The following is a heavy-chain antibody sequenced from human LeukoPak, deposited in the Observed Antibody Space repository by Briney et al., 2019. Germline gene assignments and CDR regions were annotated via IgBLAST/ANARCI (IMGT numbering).Heavy chain of an antibody. J-gene: IGHJ6*03. D-gene: IGHD6-19*01. CDR2: ISSSGST. CDR1: GDSISSGDYY. V-gene: IGHV4-61*02. Sequence: SQTLSLTCTVSGDSISSGDYYWSWIRQPPGKGLEWIGRISSSGSTKNTPSPKRRATLSVNTSKNPFSLKLSSVTAADTAVYYCARAPPKTKKTTKSSGWYYYYYYYMDVWGKGTTVTVSS. CDR3: ARAPPKTKKTTKSSGWYYYYYYYMDV.